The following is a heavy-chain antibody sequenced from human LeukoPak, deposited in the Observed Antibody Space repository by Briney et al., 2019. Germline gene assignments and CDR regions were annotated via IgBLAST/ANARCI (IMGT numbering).Heavy chain of an antibody. J-gene: IGHJ4*02. V-gene: IGHV3-30*04. D-gene: IGHD5-24*01. CDR2: ESHDGRHQ. Sequence: GGSLRLSCAASGFTFSNYAMHWVRQAPGKGLEWVAIESHDGRHQYYAESVKGRFTISRDSPKNTVSLQMNSLRAGDSALYYCGRDPSARVTIDFWGQGTLVTVSS. CDR1: GFTFSNYA. CDR3: GRDPSARVTIDF.